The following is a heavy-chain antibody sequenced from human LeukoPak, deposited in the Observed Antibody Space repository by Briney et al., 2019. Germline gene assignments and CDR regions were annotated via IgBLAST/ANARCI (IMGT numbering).Heavy chain of an antibody. Sequence: GGSLRLSCAASGFTFSSYSMNWVRQAPGKGLEWVSSISSSSSYIYYADSVKGRFTISRDNAKNSLYLQMNSLRAEDTAVYYCARGHDGYLYYFDYWGQGTLVTVSS. CDR2: ISSSSSYI. V-gene: IGHV3-21*01. D-gene: IGHD5-24*01. J-gene: IGHJ4*02. CDR3: ARGHDGYLYYFDY. CDR1: GFTFSSYS.